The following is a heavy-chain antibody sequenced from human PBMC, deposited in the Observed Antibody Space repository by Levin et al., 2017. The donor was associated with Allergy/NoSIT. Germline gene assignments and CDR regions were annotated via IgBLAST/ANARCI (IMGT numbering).Heavy chain of an antibody. J-gene: IGHJ4*02. CDR3: AKGGSFDS. V-gene: IGHV3-30*18. CDR2: SANDGSQQ. Sequence: LSLTCAVSGIRFSDSGFHWVRQAPGKGLEWVTLSANDGSQQFYADSVKGRFTVSRDKSKNTLNLQMRYLRPDDTAVYYCAKGGSFDSWGQGTLVTVSS. CDR1: GIRFSDSG. D-gene: IGHD3-10*01.